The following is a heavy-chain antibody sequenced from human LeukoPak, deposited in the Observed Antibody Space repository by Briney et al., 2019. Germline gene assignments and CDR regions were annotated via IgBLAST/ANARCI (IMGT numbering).Heavy chain of an antibody. Sequence: VPGPTLVKPTQTLTLTCTFSGFSLSTSGVGVGWIRQPPGKALEWLALIYWNDDKRYSPSLKSRLTITKDTSKNQVVLTMTNMDPVDTATYYCAHSPGGEWELLSIGGEFDYWGQGTLVTVSS. V-gene: IGHV2-5*01. D-gene: IGHD1-26*01. CDR3: AHSPGGEWELLSIGGEFDY. J-gene: IGHJ4*02. CDR2: IYWNDDK. CDR1: GFSLSTSGVG.